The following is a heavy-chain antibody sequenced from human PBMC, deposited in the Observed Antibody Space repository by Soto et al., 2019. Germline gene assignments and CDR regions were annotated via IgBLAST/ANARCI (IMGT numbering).Heavy chain of an antibody. D-gene: IGHD1-7*01. CDR3: AKANYPRDYYYGMDV. Sequence: GGSLRLSCAASGFTFSSYAMSWVRQAPGKGLEWVSAISGSGGSTYYADSVKGRFTISRDNSKNTLYLQMNSLRAEDTAVYYCAKANYPRDYYYGMDVWGQGTTVTVYS. J-gene: IGHJ6*02. CDR2: ISGSGGST. CDR1: GFTFSSYA. V-gene: IGHV3-23*01.